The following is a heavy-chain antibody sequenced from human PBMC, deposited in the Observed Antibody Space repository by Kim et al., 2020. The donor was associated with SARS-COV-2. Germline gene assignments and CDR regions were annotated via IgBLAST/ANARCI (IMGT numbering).Heavy chain of an antibody. V-gene: IGHV3-23*01. Sequence: NYTSPGQGPFTNSRDNSKNTLYLQMNSLRAEDTAVYYCAKASSGWYFDYWGQGTLVTVSS. CDR3: AKASSGWYFDY. J-gene: IGHJ4*02. D-gene: IGHD6-19*01.